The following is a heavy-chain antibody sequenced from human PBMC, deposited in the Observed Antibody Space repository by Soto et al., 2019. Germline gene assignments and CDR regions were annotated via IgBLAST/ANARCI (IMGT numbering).Heavy chain of an antibody. J-gene: IGHJ4*02. CDR2: ISYDGSYK. Sequence: QVQLVESGGGVIQAGRSLRLSCASSGFTFSSYGMHWVRQAPGKGLEWVAVISYDGSYKYYADSVKGRFTISRDNSKNTLYLQMNSLRAEDTALYYCAKWAGGFDYWGQGTLVTVSS. CDR1: GFTFSSYG. V-gene: IGHV3-30*18. CDR3: AKWAGGFDY.